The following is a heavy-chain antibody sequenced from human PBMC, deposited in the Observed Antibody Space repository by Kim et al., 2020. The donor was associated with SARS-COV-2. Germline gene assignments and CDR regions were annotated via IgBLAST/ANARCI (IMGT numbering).Heavy chain of an antibody. J-gene: IGHJ4*02. CDR3: AKDRAYFEILTGRTLDY. CDR2: ISYEGSIK. CDR1: RFTFTTYG. Sequence: GGSLRLSCTASRFTFTTYGMHWVRQAPGKGLEWVSFISYEGSIKYYADSVKGRFTISRDDSKNTLYLQMNSLRAEDTAVYYCAKDRAYFEILTGRTLDYWGQGILVTVSS. V-gene: IGHV3-30*18. D-gene: IGHD3-9*01.